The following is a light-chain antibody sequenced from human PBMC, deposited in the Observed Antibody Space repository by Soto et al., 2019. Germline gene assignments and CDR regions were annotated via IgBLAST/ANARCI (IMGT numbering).Light chain of an antibody. CDR3: QEYSSDSWT. J-gene: IGKJ1*01. V-gene: IGKV1-5*01. CDR1: QSISTW. CDR2: DAS. Sequence: DIQMTQSPSTLSASVGDRVTTACRASQSISTWLAWYQQKPGKAPNLLIYDASSLQSGVPSRFSGSGSGTEFTLTISSLQPDDFATYYCQEYSSDSWTFGQGTKVDIK.